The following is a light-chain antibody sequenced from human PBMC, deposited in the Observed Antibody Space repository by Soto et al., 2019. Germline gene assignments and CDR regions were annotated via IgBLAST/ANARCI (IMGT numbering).Light chain of an antibody. CDR1: SSNFGSGYD. J-gene: IGLJ3*02. V-gene: IGLV1-40*01. Sequence: QSVLTQPPSVSGAPGQRVTISCTGSSSNFGSGYDVNWYQQVPGTAPKLLIFGNTNRPSGVPDRFSGSKSGTSASLAITGLQAEDEATYYCQTYDSRRRGSGVFGGGTKLTVL. CDR2: GNT. CDR3: QTYDSRRRGSGV.